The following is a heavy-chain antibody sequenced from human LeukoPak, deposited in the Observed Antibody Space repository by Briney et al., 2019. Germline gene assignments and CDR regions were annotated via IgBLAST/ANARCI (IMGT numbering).Heavy chain of an antibody. Sequence: PSETLSLTCTVSGGSISSYYWSWIRQPPGKGLEWIGYIYYSGSTNYNPSLKSRVTISVDTSKNQFSLKLSSVTAADTAVYYCARQKYGDYVSFDPWGQGTLVTVSS. V-gene: IGHV4-59*01. D-gene: IGHD4-17*01. J-gene: IGHJ5*02. CDR1: GGSISSYY. CDR3: ARQKYGDYVSFDP. CDR2: IYYSGST.